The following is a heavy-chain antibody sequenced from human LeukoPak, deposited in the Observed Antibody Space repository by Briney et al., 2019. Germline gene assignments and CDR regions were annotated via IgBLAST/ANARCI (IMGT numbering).Heavy chain of an antibody. Sequence: GRSLRLSCAASGFTFDDYAMHWVRQAPGKXLEWVSGISWNSGSIGYADSVKGRFTISRDNAKNSLYLQMNSLRAEDTALYYCAKEGSSWRYFDYWGQGTLVTVSS. D-gene: IGHD6-13*01. CDR1: GFTFDDYA. CDR2: ISWNSGSI. J-gene: IGHJ4*02. CDR3: AKEGSSWRYFDY. V-gene: IGHV3-9*01.